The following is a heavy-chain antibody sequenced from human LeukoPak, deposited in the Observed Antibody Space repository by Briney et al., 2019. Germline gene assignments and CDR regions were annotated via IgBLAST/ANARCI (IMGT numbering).Heavy chain of an antibody. CDR2: INSDGSST. CDR1: GFTFSSYW. CDR3: AKDLLTMIADVEWFDP. J-gene: IGHJ5*02. Sequence: GGSLRLSCAASGFTFSSYWMHWVRQAPGKGLVWVSRINSDGSSTSYADSVKGRFTISRDNSKNTLYLQMNSLRAEDTAVYYCAKDLLTMIADVEWFDPWGQGTLVTVSS. D-gene: IGHD3-22*01. V-gene: IGHV3-74*01.